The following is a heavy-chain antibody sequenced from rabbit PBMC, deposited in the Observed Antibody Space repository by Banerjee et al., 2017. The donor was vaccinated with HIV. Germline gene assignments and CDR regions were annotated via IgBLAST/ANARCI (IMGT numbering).Heavy chain of an antibody. D-gene: IGHD4-1*01. CDR3: ARDLAGVIGWNFKL. V-gene: IGHV1S45*01. CDR1: GFDFSNYYM. Sequence: QEQLKESGGDLVKPEGSLTLTCTASGFDFSNYYMTWVRQAPGKGLEWIGYIDPVLSSTYYASWVNGRFTISRTSSTTVTLQMTSLTGADTATYFCARDLAGVIGWNFKLWGQGTLVTVS. J-gene: IGHJ4*01. CDR2: IDPVLSST.